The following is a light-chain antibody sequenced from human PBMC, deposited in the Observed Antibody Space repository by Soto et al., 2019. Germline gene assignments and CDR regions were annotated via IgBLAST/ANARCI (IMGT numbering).Light chain of an antibody. CDR3: QQYGSSPRT. V-gene: IGKV3-20*01. J-gene: IGKJ1*01. CDR2: GAS. Sequence: EIVLKQSPGTLSLSPGERATLSCRASQSVSSSYLAWYQQKPGQAPRLLIYGASSRATGIPDRFSGSGSGTDFTLTISRLEPEDFAVYYCQQYGSSPRTFGQGSMVAIK. CDR1: QSVSSSY.